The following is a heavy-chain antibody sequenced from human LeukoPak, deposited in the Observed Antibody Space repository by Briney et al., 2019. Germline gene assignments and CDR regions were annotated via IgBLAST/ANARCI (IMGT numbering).Heavy chain of an antibody. V-gene: IGHV1-46*01. J-gene: IGHJ3*02. CDR3: ARDLVVVTGRRTRGSYDI. CDR2: INPSGGTT. CDR1: GYNFTSYY. D-gene: IGHD2-21*02. Sequence: ASVKVSCKASGYNFTSYYMHWVRQAPGQGLEWVGIINPSGGTTSYAQKYQGRVTVTRDTSTSTVYMELSSLRAEDTAVYYCARDLVVVTGRRTRGSYDIWGQGTMVTVS.